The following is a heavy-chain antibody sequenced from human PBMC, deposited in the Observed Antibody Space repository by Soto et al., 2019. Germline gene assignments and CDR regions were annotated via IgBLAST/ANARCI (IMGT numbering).Heavy chain of an antibody. Sequence: SETLSLTCTVSGVSISSDYWTWIRQSPGKGLEWIAYTSHTGTTDYNPSLKSRVTISLDTSKNQFSLKLSSVTAADTAVYYCASPEGYYDSSGYTLDYWGQGALVTVSS. CDR3: ASPEGYYDSSGYTLDY. J-gene: IGHJ4*02. CDR1: GVSISSDY. CDR2: TSHTGTT. V-gene: IGHV4-59*01. D-gene: IGHD3-22*01.